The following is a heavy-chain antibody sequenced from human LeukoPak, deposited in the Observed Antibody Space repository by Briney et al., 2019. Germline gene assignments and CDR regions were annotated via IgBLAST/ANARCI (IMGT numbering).Heavy chain of an antibody. CDR2: ISWNSGSI. J-gene: IGHJ4*02. CDR3: AKARTYYDILTGALADYFDY. CDR1: GFTFDDYA. D-gene: IGHD3-9*01. V-gene: IGHV3-9*01. Sequence: GGSLSLSCAASGFTFDDYAMHWVRQAPGKGLEWVSGISWNSGSIGYADSVKGRFTISRDNAKNSLYLQMNSLRAEDTALYYCAKARTYYDILTGALADYFDYWGQGTLVTVSS.